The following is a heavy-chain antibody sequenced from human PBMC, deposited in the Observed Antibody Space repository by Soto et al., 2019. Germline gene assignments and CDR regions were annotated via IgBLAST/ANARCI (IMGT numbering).Heavy chain of an antibody. V-gene: IGHV2-26*01. Sequence: QVTLKESGPVLVKPTETLTLTCTVPGFSLSNARMAVSWIRQPPGKPLAWLAHLFSNDEKSYSTSLKSRLTISEDTSKSHVVLTMTTMDPVDTATYYCARTRLNSGSCTDFWGQGTTVTVSS. J-gene: IGHJ6*02. CDR3: ARTRLNSGSCTDF. D-gene: IGHD1-26*01. CDR2: LFSNDEK. CDR1: GFSLSNARMA.